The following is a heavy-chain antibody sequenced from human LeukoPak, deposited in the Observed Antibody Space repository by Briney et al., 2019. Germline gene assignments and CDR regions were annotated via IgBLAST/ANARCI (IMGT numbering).Heavy chain of an antibody. CDR2: IYYSGST. D-gene: IGHD6-13*01. Sequence: SETLSLTCTVSGGSLSSYYWSWIRQPPGKGLEWIGYIYYSGSTNYNPSLKSRVTISVDTSKNQFSLKLSSVTATDTAVYYCARIAAAGHFDYWGQGTLVTVSS. J-gene: IGHJ4*02. V-gene: IGHV4-59*01. CDR3: ARIAAAGHFDY. CDR1: GGSLSSYY.